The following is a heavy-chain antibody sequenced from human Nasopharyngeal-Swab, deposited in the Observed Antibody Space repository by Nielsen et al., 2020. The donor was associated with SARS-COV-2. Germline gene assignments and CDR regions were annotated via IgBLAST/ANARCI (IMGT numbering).Heavy chain of an antibody. CDR2: ISHTGST. Sequence: SETLSLTCSVSGDSINRYYWSWIRQFPGKRLEWIGHISHTGSTHYSPSVKSRVTISADTSKTQFSLKVRSVTAADTAVYFCARRLGLRAPFDYWGQGTLVTVSS. D-gene: IGHD5/OR15-5a*01. V-gene: IGHV4-59*08. CDR1: GDSINRYY. J-gene: IGHJ4*02. CDR3: ARRLGLRAPFDY.